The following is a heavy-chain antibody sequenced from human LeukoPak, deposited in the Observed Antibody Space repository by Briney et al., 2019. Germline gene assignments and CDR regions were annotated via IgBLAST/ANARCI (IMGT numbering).Heavy chain of an antibody. CDR1: GFTFSSYS. Sequence: GGSLRLSCAASGFTFSSYSMNWVRQAPGKGLEWVSSISSSSSYIYYADSVKGRFTISRDNAKNSLYLRMNSLRAEDTAVYYCAREGVPYCSGGSCYPNWFDPWGQGTLVTVSS. CDR3: AREGVPYCSGGSCYPNWFDP. V-gene: IGHV3-21*01. CDR2: ISSSSSYI. D-gene: IGHD2-15*01. J-gene: IGHJ5*02.